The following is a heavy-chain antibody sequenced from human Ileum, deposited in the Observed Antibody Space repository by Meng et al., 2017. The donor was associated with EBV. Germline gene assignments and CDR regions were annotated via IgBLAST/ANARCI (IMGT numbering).Heavy chain of an antibody. Sequence: QVQLQGSGPGLVKPSETLSLTCTVSGGSVATTSDNWSWLRQPPGKGLEWIGYIDYSGSAKYSPSLQSRVDMSVDTSKNHFSLKLRSVTAADTGLYYCARGSTFILVDWGQGTLVTVSS. V-gene: IGHV4-61*03. D-gene: IGHD3-22*01. CDR3: ARGSTFILVD. CDR2: IDYSGSA. J-gene: IGHJ4*02. CDR1: GGSVATTSDN.